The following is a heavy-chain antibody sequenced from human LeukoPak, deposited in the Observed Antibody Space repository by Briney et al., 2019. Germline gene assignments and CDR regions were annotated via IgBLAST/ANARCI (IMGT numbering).Heavy chain of an antibody. CDR2: ISSSGSTI. V-gene: IGHV3-11*04. CDR3: ARDIDDYVWGSLSFDY. D-gene: IGHD3-16*01. CDR1: GFTFSDYY. Sequence: PGGSLRLSCAASGFTFSDYYMSWIRQAPRKGLEWVSYISSSGSTIYYADSVKGRFTISRDNAKNSLYLQMNSLRAEDTAVYYCARDIDDYVWGSLSFDYWGQGTLVTVSS. J-gene: IGHJ4*02.